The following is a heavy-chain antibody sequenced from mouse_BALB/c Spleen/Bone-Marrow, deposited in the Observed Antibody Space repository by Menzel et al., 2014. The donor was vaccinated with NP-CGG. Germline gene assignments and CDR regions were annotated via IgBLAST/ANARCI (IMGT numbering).Heavy chain of an antibody. V-gene: IGHV14-3*02. CDR2: IDPANGNT. D-gene: IGHD2-14*01. Sequence: VQLQQSGAELVKPGASVKLSCTASGFNIKDTYMHWVKQRPEQGLEWIGRIDPANGNTKYDPKFQGKATITTDTSSNTAYLQLRSLTSEDTAVYCCARYDYRSSWFAYWGQGTLVTVSA. CDR1: GFNIKDTY. CDR3: ARYDYRSSWFAY. J-gene: IGHJ3*01.